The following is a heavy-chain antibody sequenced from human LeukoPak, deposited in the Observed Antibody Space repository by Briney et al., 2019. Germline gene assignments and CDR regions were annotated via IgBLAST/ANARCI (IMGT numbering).Heavy chain of an antibody. V-gene: IGHV4-34*01. Sequence: SETLSLTCAVFGGSFSGYFWSWIRQPPGKGLEWIGEINHSGSTNYNPSLKSRVTISVDTSKNQFSLKLSSVTAADTAVYYCARAAPWLRTFDYWGQGTLVTVSS. CDR2: INHSGST. D-gene: IGHD5-12*01. CDR1: GGSFSGYF. J-gene: IGHJ4*02. CDR3: ARAAPWLRTFDY.